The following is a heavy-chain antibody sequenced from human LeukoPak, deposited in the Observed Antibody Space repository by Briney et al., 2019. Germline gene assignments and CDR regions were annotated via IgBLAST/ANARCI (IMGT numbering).Heavy chain of an antibody. CDR3: SLDCSEYHYGMDV. Sequence: SQTLSLTCAISGDSVSSISVAWNWIRQSPSRGLEWLGRTYYRSKRYYEYAVSVKSRINISPGTSKNQFSLQLTSVTPEDTAVYYCSLDCSEYHYGMDVWGQGTTVTVSS. J-gene: IGHJ6*02. D-gene: IGHD3/OR15-3a*01. V-gene: IGHV6-1*01. CDR1: GDSVSSISVA. CDR2: TYYRSKRYY.